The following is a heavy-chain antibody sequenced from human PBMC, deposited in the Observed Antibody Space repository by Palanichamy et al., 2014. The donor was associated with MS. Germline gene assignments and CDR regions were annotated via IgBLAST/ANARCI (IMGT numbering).Heavy chain of an antibody. V-gene: IGHV4-39*01. D-gene: IGHD2-8*02. CDR3: ARYGRGSTGGWSAFDY. CDR2: ST. Sequence: STYYNPSLKSRVTISVDTSKNQFSLKLSSVTAADTAVYYCARYGRGSTGGWSAFDYWGQGTLVTVSS. J-gene: IGHJ4*02.